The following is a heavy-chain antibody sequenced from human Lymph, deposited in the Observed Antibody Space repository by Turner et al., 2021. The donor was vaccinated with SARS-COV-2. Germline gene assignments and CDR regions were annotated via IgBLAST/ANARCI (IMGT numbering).Heavy chain of an antibody. CDR1: GGSMNNNY. CDR2: IFYSRNT. V-gene: IGHV4-59*01. CDR3: ARQTVNNWVDP. D-gene: IGHD2-21*02. Sequence: QVQLQQSGPGLVKPSETLSLTCTVSGGSMNNNYWSWIRQPPGKRLEWIGFIFYSRNTNYNPTLKGRVTISVATSENQFSLKLASVTAADTDICDSARQTVNNWVDPWGQGTLVTVSS. J-gene: IGHJ5*02.